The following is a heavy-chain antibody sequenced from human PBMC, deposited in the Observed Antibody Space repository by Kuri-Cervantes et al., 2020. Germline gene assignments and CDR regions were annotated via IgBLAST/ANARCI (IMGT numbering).Heavy chain of an antibody. CDR1: GFTFSTYA. D-gene: IGHD5-18*01. CDR2: ISGSGGST. CDR3: AGHMGIQLWLLFDY. Sequence: GGSLRLSCAASGFTFSTYAMTWVRQAPGKGLEWVSAISGSGGSTSYADSVEGRFTISRDNSKNTLYLQMNSLRAEDTAVYYCAGHMGIQLWLLFDYWGQGTLVTVSS. J-gene: IGHJ4*02. V-gene: IGHV3-23*01.